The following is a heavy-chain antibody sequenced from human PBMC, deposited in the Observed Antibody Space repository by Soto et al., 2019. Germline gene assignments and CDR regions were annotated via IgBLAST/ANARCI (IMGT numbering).Heavy chain of an antibody. V-gene: IGHV1-46*01. D-gene: IGHD2-2*01. CDR2: INPDAGAT. J-gene: IGHJ5*02. CDR3: ARGDIVLVPASEGNWFDP. Sequence: QVQFVQSGAEVKKPGASVTLSCKASAYSFTTYHIHWVRQAPGQGLEWMGLINPDAGATNYAQRFQGRLRLTRDTSTSTVYMELRSLRFDDTAVYYCARGDIVLVPASEGNWFDPWGQGTLVTVSS. CDR1: AYSFTTYH.